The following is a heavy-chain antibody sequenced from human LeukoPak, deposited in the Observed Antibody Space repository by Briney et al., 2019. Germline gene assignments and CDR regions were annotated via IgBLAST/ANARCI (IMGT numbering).Heavy chain of an antibody. V-gene: IGHV3-30*18. Sequence: GGSLRLSCAASGFTFSSYGMHWVRQAPGKGLEWVAVISSDGNNKNYVDSVKGRFTFSRDNSKNTLYLQMNSLRAEDTAVYYCAKGNDIGGYYYPHFDYWGQGTLVTVSS. J-gene: IGHJ4*02. D-gene: IGHD3-22*01. CDR2: ISSDGNNK. CDR1: GFTFSSYG. CDR3: AKGNDIGGYYYPHFDY.